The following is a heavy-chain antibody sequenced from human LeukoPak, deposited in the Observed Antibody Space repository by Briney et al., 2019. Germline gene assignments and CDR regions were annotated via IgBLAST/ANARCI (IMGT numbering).Heavy chain of an antibody. CDR3: ASAFYYDSSGIQH. V-gene: IGHV3-7*03. Sequence: GRPLRLSCAASGFTFSSYWMSWVRQAPGKGLEWVANIKQDGSEKYYVDSVKGRFTISRDNAKNSLYLQMNSLRAEDTAVYYCASAFYYDSSGIQHWGQGTLVTVSS. J-gene: IGHJ1*01. CDR2: IKQDGSEK. D-gene: IGHD3-22*01. CDR1: GFTFSSYW.